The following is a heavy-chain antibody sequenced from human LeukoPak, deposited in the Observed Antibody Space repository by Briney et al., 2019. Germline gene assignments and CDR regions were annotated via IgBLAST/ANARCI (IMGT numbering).Heavy chain of an antibody. J-gene: IGHJ4*02. V-gene: IGHV3-21*01. CDR2: ISSSSSYI. CDR3: ARDRRLKVFDY. CDR1: RFTVSSYS. Sequence: GGSLRLSCAASRFTVSSYSINWVHQAPGKGPEWVSSISSSSSYIYYAGSVKGRFTISRDNAKNSLYLQMNSLRAEDTAVYYCARDRRLKVFDYWGQGTLVTVSS.